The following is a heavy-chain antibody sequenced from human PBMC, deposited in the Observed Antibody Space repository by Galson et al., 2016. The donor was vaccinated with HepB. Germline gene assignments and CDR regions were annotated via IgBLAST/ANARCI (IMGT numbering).Heavy chain of an antibody. D-gene: IGHD4-17*01. CDR3: ARSGEPS. Sequence: SLRLSCVASGFTFSSYWMTWVRQAPGKGLEWVANINQDGIEKYYVGSVEGRFTISRDNAKKSLYLQMDSLRAEDTAVYYCARSGEPSWGQGTLVTVSS. CDR1: GFTFSSYW. V-gene: IGHV3-7*01. CDR2: INQDGIEK. J-gene: IGHJ5*02.